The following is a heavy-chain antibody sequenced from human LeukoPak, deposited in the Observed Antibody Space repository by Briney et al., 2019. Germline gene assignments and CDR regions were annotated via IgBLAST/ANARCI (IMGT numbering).Heavy chain of an antibody. V-gene: IGHV3-33*06. J-gene: IGHJ5*02. D-gene: IGHD2/OR15-2a*01. CDR3: AKDLLDNWFDP. CDR2: IWYDGSNK. Sequence: QSGGSLRLSCAASGFTFSSYGMHWVRQAPGKGLEWVAVIWYDGSNKYCADSVKGRFTISRDNSKNTLYLQMNSLRAEDTAVYYCAKDLLDNWFDPWGQGTLVTVSS. CDR1: GFTFSSYG.